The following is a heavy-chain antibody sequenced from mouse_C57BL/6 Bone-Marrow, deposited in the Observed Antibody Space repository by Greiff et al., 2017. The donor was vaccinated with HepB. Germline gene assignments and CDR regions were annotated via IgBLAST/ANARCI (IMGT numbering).Heavy chain of an antibody. J-gene: IGHJ4*01. CDR3: ARGGYYGPPSVDY. V-gene: IGHV1-72*01. CDR1: GYTFTSYW. CDR2: IDPNSGGT. D-gene: IGHD1-1*01. Sequence: QVQLQQPGAELVKPGASVKLSCKASGYTFTSYWMHWVKQRPGRGLGWIGRIDPNSGGTKYNEKFKSKATLTVDKPSSTASMQLSSLTSEDSAVHYCARGGYYGPPSVDYWGQGTSVTVSS.